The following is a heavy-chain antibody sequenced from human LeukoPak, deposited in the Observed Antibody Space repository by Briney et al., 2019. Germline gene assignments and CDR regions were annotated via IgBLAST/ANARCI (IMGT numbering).Heavy chain of an antibody. CDR3: ARGYYDFWSGYYGPHDYYYYMDV. J-gene: IGHJ6*03. D-gene: IGHD3-3*01. Sequence: GASVKVSCKASGYTFTSYGISWVRQAPGQGLEWMGWISAYNGNTNYAQKLQGRVTMATDTSASTAYMELRSLRSDDTAVYYCARGYYDFWSGYYGPHDYYYYMDVWGKGTTVTVSS. CDR2: ISAYNGNT. CDR1: GYTFTSYG. V-gene: IGHV1-18*01.